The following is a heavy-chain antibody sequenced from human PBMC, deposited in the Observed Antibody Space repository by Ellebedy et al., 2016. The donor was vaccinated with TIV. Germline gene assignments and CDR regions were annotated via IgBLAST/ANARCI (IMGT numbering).Heavy chain of an antibody. CDR3: AKFQGGTFDF. CDR2: INGGGGNT. J-gene: IGHJ3*01. CDR1: GFTSKMFG. Sequence: PGGSLRLSCVASGFTSKMFGLSWVRQAPGKGLEWVSAINGGGGNTYNADSVEGRFTISRDNSKHTLYLQMNSLRVEDTAVYYCAKFQGGTFDFWGQGTMVTFSS. V-gene: IGHV3-23*01.